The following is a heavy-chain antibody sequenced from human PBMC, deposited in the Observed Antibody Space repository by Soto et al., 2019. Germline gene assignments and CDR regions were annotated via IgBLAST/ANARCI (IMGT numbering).Heavy chain of an antibody. CDR3: AREKGLSSSWYIGPWFDP. CDR1: GFTFSSCA. J-gene: IGHJ5*02. D-gene: IGHD6-13*01. V-gene: IGHV3-23*01. CDR2: VIDSGGST. Sequence: GGSLRLSCAASGFTFSSCAMGWVRQAPGKGLEWGAAVIDSGGSTYYADSVKGRFTISRDNSKNTLYLQMNSLRAEDTAVYYCAREKGLSSSWYIGPWFDPWGQGTLVTVSS.